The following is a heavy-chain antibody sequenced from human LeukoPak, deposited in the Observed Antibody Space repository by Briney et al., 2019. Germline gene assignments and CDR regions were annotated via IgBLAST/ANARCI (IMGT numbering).Heavy chain of an antibody. CDR3: ANDYYDSSGSAFDI. CDR1: GFTFSSYG. Sequence: PGGSLRLSCAASGFTFSSYGMHWVRQAPGKGLEWVAVISYDGSNKYYADSVKGRFTISRDNSKNTLYLQMNSLRAEDTAVYYCANDYYDSSGSAFDIWGQGTMVTVSS. D-gene: IGHD3-22*01. V-gene: IGHV3-30*18. J-gene: IGHJ3*02. CDR2: ISYDGSNK.